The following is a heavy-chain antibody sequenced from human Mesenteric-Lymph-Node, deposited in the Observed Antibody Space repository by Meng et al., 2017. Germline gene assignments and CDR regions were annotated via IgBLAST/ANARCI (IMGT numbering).Heavy chain of an antibody. Sequence: SETLPLTCTVSGASTINYYWSWIRQPPGKGLERIGYISSTGSTNYNPSLKSLVTISVDTSKNQFSLKLSSVTAADTAMYYCARESRPPPMIVVAAETYAFDIWGQGTMVTVSS. V-gene: IGHV4-59*01. CDR3: ARESRPPPMIVVAAETYAFDI. D-gene: IGHD3-22*01. CDR2: ISSTGST. CDR1: GASTINYY. J-gene: IGHJ3*02.